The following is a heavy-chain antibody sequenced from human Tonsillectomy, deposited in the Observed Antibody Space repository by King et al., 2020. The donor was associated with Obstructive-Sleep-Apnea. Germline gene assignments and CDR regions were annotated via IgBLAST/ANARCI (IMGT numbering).Heavy chain of an antibody. CDR2: INPNSGGT. V-gene: IGHV1-2*04. Sequence: QLVQSGAEVKKPGASVKVSCKASGYTFTGYYMHWVRQAPGQGLEWMGWINPNSGGTNYAQKFQGWVTMTRDTSISTAYMVLSRLRSDDTAVYYCARDGYCSSTSCYSYYYGMDVWGQGTTVTVSS. CDR1: GYTFTGYY. CDR3: ARDGYCSSTSCYSYYYGMDV. J-gene: IGHJ6*02. D-gene: IGHD2-2*03.